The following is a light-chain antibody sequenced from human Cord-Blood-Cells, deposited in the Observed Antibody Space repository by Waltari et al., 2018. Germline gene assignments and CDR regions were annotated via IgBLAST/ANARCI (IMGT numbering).Light chain of an antibody. CDR1: QSVSSSY. J-gene: IGKJ2*01. Sequence: EIVLTQSPGPLSLSPGERATLSCRARQSVSSSYLAWYQQKPGQAPRLLIYGASSRATGIPDRFSGSGSGTDFTLTISRLEPEDFAVYYCQQYGSSPPYTCGQGTKLEIK. V-gene: IGKV3-20*01. CDR2: GAS. CDR3: QQYGSSPPYT.